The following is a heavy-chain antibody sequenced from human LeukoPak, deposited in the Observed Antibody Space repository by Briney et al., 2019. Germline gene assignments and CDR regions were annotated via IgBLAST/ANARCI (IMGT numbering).Heavy chain of an antibody. J-gene: IGHJ3*02. D-gene: IGHD3-9*01. Sequence: GGSLRLSCAASGFTFSSYSMNWVRQAPGKGLEWVSSISSSSSYIYYADSVKGRFTISRDNAKNSLYLQMNSLRAEDTAVYYCARGGGYDILTGYLPHDAFDIWGQGTMVTVSS. CDR3: ARGGGYDILTGYLPHDAFDI. CDR1: GFTFSSYS. CDR2: ISSSSSYI. V-gene: IGHV3-21*01.